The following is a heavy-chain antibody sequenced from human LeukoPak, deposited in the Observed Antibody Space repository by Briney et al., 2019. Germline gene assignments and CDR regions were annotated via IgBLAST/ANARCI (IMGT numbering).Heavy chain of an antibody. CDR1: GFTFSNYW. Sequence: GGSLRLSCAASGFTFSNYWVDWVRQAPGKGLVWVSRINPDGSTINYADSVKGRFTISRDNAKNTLYLQMNSLRAEDTAVYYCATARNYRFDYWGQGTLVTVSS. CDR3: ATARNYRFDY. CDR2: INPDGSTI. V-gene: IGHV3-74*01. J-gene: IGHJ4*02. D-gene: IGHD1-7*01.